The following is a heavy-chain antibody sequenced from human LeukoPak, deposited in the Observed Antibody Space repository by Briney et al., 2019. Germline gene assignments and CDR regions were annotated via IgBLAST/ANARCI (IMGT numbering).Heavy chain of an antibody. D-gene: IGHD6-13*01. CDR1: GYTFTSYD. CDR3: ARRLAAAGTWYCYYYMDV. J-gene: IGHJ6*03. CDR2: MNPNSGNT. Sequence: ASVKVSCKASGYTFTSYDINWVRQATGQGLEWMGWMNPNSGNTGYAQKFQGRVTITRNTSISTAYMELSSLRSEDTAVYYCARRLAAAGTWYCYYYMDVWGKGTTVTVSS. V-gene: IGHV1-8*03.